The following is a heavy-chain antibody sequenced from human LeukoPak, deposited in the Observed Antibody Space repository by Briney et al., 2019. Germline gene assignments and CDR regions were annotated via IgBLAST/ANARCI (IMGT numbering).Heavy chain of an antibody. V-gene: IGHV1-8*01. Sequence: ASVKVSCKASGYTFTSYDINWVRHATGQGLEWMGWMNPNSGNTGSAQRFQGRVTMTRDTSRSTAYMELSSLTSEDTAVYYCARGPLVRLPSSFDPWGQGTLVTVSS. CDR1: GYTFTSYD. D-gene: IGHD3-16*02. J-gene: IGHJ5*02. CDR3: ARGPLVRLPSSFDP. CDR2: MNPNSGNT.